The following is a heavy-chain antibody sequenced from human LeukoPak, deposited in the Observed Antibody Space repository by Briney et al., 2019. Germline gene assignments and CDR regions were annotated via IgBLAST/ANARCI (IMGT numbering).Heavy chain of an antibody. CDR2: IYFGGST. CDR3: ARGRYCSSTSCLNWFDP. Sequence: SETLSLTCTISGASISSDYWGWIRQPPGKGLEWIGNIYFGGSTNYNPSLKSRVTISVDTSKNQFSLKLSSVTAADTAVYYCARGRYCSSTSCLNWFDPWGQGTLVTVSS. CDR1: GASISSDY. V-gene: IGHV4-59*01. J-gene: IGHJ5*02. D-gene: IGHD2-2*01.